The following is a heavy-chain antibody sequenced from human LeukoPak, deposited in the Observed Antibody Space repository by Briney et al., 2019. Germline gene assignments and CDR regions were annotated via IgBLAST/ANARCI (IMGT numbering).Heavy chain of an antibody. Sequence: PSENLSLTCAVYGGSFSGYYWSWIRQPPGKGLEWIGEINHSGSTNYNPSLKSRVTISVDTSKNQFSLKLSSVTAADTAVYYCARGLSAVAVTPFDYWGQGTLVTVSS. CDR2: INHSGST. D-gene: IGHD6-19*01. CDR3: ARGLSAVAVTPFDY. V-gene: IGHV4-34*01. J-gene: IGHJ4*02. CDR1: GGSFSGYY.